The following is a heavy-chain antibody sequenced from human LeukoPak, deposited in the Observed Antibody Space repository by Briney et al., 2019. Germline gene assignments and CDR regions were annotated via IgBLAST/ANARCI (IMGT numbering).Heavy chain of an antibody. CDR2: ISYDGSNK. J-gene: IGHJ4*02. Sequence: GGSLRLSCAASGFTFSSYGMHWVRQAPGKGLEWVAVISYDGSNKYYADSVKGRFTISRDNSKNTLYLQMNSLRAEDTAVYYCAKAKPRYSGSYFDYWGQGTLVTVSS. CDR3: AKAKPRYSGSYFDY. CDR1: GFTFSSYG. D-gene: IGHD1-26*01. V-gene: IGHV3-30*18.